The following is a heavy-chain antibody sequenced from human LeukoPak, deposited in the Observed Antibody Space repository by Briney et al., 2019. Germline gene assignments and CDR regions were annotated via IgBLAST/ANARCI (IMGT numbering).Heavy chain of an antibody. CDR1: GGSFSGYY. CDR2: INHSGST. CDR3: ARGLRIAYSSGYYKRGAFDI. Sequence: SETLSLTCAVYGGSFSGYYWSWIRQPPGKGLEWIGEINHSGSTNYNPSLKSRVTISVDTSKNQFSLKLSSVTAADTAVYYYARGLRIAYSSGYYKRGAFDIWGQGTMVTVSS. V-gene: IGHV4-34*01. D-gene: IGHD3-22*01. J-gene: IGHJ3*02.